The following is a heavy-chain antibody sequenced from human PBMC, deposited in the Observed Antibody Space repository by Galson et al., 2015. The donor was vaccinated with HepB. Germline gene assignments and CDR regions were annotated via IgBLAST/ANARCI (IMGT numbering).Heavy chain of an antibody. D-gene: IGHD3-10*01. V-gene: IGHV5-51*01. CDR3: AGSTMIRGVTDDAFDI. CDR1: GYSFTNYW. J-gene: IGHJ3*02. Sequence: QSGAEVKKPGESLKISCKGIGYSFTNYWFAWVRQMPGKGLEWMGIIYPGDSDTRYSPSFQGQVTVSADKSISTAYLQWRRLKASDTAMYYCAGSTMIRGVTDDAFDIWGQGTMVTVSS. CDR2: IYPGDSDT.